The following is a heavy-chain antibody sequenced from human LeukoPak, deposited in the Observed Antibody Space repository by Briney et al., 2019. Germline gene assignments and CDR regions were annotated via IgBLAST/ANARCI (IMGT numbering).Heavy chain of an antibody. CDR2: IKQDGSEK. D-gene: IGHD6-19*01. J-gene: IGHJ4*02. V-gene: IGHV3-7*01. CDR1: GFTFSSYW. CDR3: ARDLTQWLVKTFSFDY. Sequence: PGGSLRLSCAASGFTFSSYWMSWVRQAPGKGLEWVANIKQDGSEKYYVDSVKGRFTISRDNAKNSLYLQMNSLRAEDTAVYYCARDLTQWLVKTFSFDYWGQGTLVTVSS.